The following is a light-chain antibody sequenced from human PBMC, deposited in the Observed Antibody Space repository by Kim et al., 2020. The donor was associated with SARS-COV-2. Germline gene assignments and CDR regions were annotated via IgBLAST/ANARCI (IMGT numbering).Light chain of an antibody. CDR3: NSRDSNENVF. CDR1: SLRSYY. Sequence: VALGQTVRITCQGDSLRSYYATWDQQKPGQAPILVIYGKNNRHSGIPDRFSGSSSGNTASLTITGTQAGDEADYYCNSRDSNENVFFGGGTQLTVL. CDR2: GKN. V-gene: IGLV3-19*01. J-gene: IGLJ2*01.